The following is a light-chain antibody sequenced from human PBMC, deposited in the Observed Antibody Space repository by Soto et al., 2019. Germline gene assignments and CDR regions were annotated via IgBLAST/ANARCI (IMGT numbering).Light chain of an antibody. Sequence: QSVLTEPPSLSGAPGQRVTISCTGSISNIGAGYDVHWYQQRPGTAPKLLIFGNINLPSGVPDRFSGSKSGTSASLAITGLQAEDEGDYYCQSYDSTLSASYVFGTGTKVNVL. CDR1: ISNIGAGYD. J-gene: IGLJ1*01. CDR2: GNI. V-gene: IGLV1-40*01. CDR3: QSYDSTLSASYV.